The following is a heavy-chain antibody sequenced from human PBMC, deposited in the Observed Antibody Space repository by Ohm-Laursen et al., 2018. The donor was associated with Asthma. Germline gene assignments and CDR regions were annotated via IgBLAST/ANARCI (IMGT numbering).Heavy chain of an antibody. CDR3: ARVDPHYGGKSPAFDY. CDR1: GGTFSSYA. V-gene: IGHV1-69*13. CDR2: IIPIFGTA. Sequence: GASVKVSCKASGGTFSSYAISWVRQAPGQGLEWMGGIIPIFGTANYAQKFQGRVTITADESTSTAYMELSSLRSEDTAVYYCARVDPHYGGKSPAFDYWGQGTLVTVSS. D-gene: IGHD4-23*01. J-gene: IGHJ4*02.